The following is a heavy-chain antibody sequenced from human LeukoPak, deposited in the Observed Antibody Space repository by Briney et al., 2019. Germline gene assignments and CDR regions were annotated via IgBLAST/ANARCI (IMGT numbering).Heavy chain of an antibody. J-gene: IGHJ4*02. CDR2: IDLDDDK. Sequence: SGPALLKPTQTLTLTCTFSGFSLSTSGMCVSWIRQPPGKALEWLARIDLDDDKYYSTSLKTRLTISKDTSKNQVVLTMTNMDPVDTATYYCARSMIAVAGTYFDYWGQGALVTVSS. CDR1: GFSLSTSGMC. D-gene: IGHD6-19*01. CDR3: ARSMIAVAGTYFDY. V-gene: IGHV2-70*11.